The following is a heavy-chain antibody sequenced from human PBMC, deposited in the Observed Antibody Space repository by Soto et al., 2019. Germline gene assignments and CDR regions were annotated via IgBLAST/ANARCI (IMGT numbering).Heavy chain of an antibody. J-gene: IGHJ4*02. V-gene: IGHV3-53*02. CDR2: IYSGGST. CDR3: ARAYSYRFDY. D-gene: IGHD5-18*01. Sequence: EVQLVATGGGLIQPGGSLRLSCAASGLSVSNNHMSWVRQAPGKGLEWVSIIYSGGSTYHADSVKGRFTISRDDSKNTVFLQMNSLRAEDTAVYYCARAYSYRFDYWGQGTLVTVSS. CDR1: GLSVSNNH.